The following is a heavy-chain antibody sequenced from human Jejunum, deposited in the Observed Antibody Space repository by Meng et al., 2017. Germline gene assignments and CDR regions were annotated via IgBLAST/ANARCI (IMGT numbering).Heavy chain of an antibody. J-gene: IGHJ5*02. D-gene: IGHD2/OR15-2a*01. Sequence: GELQESGPGLVNPSGTLSLTCAVSGGSISNNNWWSWVRQPPGKGLEWIGEISHTGRINYNPSLKSRVTMSLDKSKNQFSLDLTSVTGADTAVYYCARDLLDPNIAATGWFDPWGQGTLVTVSS. CDR3: ARDLLDPNIAATGWFDP. CDR2: ISHTGRI. CDR1: GGSISNNNW. V-gene: IGHV4-4*02.